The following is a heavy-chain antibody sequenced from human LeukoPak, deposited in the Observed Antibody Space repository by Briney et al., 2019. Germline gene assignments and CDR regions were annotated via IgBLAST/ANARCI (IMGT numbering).Heavy chain of an antibody. Sequence: PSETLSLTCAVYGGSFSGYYWSWIRQPPGKGLEWIGEINHSGSTNYNPSLKSRVTISVDTSKNQFSLKLSSVTAADTAVYYCARDELSLLEVIDYWGQGTPVTVSS. V-gene: IGHV4-34*01. CDR2: INHSGST. D-gene: IGHD3-16*02. CDR3: ARDELSLLEVIDY. J-gene: IGHJ4*02. CDR1: GGSFSGYY.